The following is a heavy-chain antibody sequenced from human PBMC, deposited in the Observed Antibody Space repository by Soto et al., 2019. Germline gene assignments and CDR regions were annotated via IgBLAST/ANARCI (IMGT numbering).Heavy chain of an antibody. D-gene: IGHD6-13*01. CDR1: GFTFSSYA. V-gene: IGHV3-23*01. J-gene: IGHJ1*01. Sequence: GGSLRLSCAASGFTFSSYAMSWVRQAPGKGLEWVSAISGSGGSTYYADSVKGRFTISRDNSKNTLYLQMNSLRAEDTAVYYCAKDGGIAAAGTYGAQVRWGQGTLVTVSS. CDR2: ISGSGGST. CDR3: AKDGGIAAAGTYGAQVR.